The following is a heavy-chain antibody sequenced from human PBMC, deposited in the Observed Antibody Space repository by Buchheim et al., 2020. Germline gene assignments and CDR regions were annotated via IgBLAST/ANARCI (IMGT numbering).Heavy chain of an antibody. CDR1: GFTFSSYE. D-gene: IGHD1-14*01. J-gene: IGHJ6*02. CDR3: ASGPGITGTTALYYYGMDV. Sequence: EVQLVESGGGLVQPGGSLRLSCVASGFTFSSYEMNWVRQAPGKGLEWVSYISSSGSNIYYADSVKGRFTISRDNAKNSLYLQMSSLRAEDTAVYYCASGPGITGTTALYYYGMDVWGQGTT. CDR2: ISSSGSNI. V-gene: IGHV3-48*03.